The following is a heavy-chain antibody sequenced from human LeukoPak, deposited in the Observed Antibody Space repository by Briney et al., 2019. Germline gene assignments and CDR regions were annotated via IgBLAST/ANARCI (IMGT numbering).Heavy chain of an antibody. CDR2: ISYSGTT. V-gene: IGHV4-59*01. J-gene: IGHJ3*02. CDR1: GVSISSYY. Sequence: PSETLSLTCTVSGVSISSYYWSWIRQTPGKGLEWIGYISYSGTTNYNPSLKSRVTISLDTSNNQFSLRLSSVTAADAAVYCCARDISGYDTFDIWGHGTMVTVSS. D-gene: IGHD5-12*01. CDR3: ARDISGYDTFDI.